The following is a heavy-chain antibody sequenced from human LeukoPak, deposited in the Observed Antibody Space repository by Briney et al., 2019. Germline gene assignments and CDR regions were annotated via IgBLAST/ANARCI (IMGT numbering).Heavy chain of an antibody. CDR2: ISYDGSNK. CDR3: ARDRYYDSSGYSALGY. J-gene: IGHJ4*02. D-gene: IGHD3-22*01. CDR1: GFTFSSYS. V-gene: IGHV3-30*03. Sequence: PGGSLRLSCAASGFTFSSYSMNWVRQAPGKGLEWVAVISYDGSNKYYADSVKGRFTISRDNFKNTLYLQMNSLRAEDTAVYYCARDRYYDSSGYSALGYWGQGTLVTVSS.